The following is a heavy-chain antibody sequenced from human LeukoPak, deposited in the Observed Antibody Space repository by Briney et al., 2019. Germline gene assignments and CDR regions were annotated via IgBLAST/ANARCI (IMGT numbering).Heavy chain of an antibody. CDR2: ISSSSSYI. CDR3: ATPRGIVVVVAAPSFDF. D-gene: IGHD2-15*01. Sequence: GGSLRLSCAASGSTFSSYSMNWVRQAPGKGLEWVSSISSSSSYIYYADSVKGRFTVSRDNSKNTLYLQMSSLRADDTAVYYCATPRGIVVVVAAPSFDFWGQGTLVTVSS. CDR1: GSTFSSYS. V-gene: IGHV3-21*04. J-gene: IGHJ4*02.